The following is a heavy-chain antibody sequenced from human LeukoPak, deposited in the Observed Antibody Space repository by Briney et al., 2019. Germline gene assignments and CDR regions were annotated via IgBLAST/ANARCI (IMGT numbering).Heavy chain of an antibody. V-gene: IGHV1-18*01. D-gene: IGHD3-22*01. CDR2: ISAYNGNT. J-gene: IGHJ4*02. CDR1: GYTFTSYG. CDR3: VLYYYDSSGAISGDY. Sequence: ASVKVSCKASGYTFTSYGISWVRQAPGQGLEWMGWISAYNGNTNYAQKLQGRVTMTTDTSTSTAYMELRSLRSEDTAVYYCVLYYYDSSGAISGDYWGQGTLVTVSS.